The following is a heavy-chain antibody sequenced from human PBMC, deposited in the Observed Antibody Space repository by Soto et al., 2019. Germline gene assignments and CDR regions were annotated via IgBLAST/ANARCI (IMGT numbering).Heavy chain of an antibody. CDR2: IYYSGST. CDR3: ARHPSDFWFDP. J-gene: IGHJ5*02. Sequence: SETLSLTCTVSGGSISSSSYFWGWIRQPPGKGLEWIGSIYYSGSTYYNPSLKSRVAVSVDTSKNQFSLKLSSVTAADTAVYYCARHPSDFWFDPWGQGTLVTVS. V-gene: IGHV4-39*01. D-gene: IGHD2-21*02. CDR1: GGSISSSSYF.